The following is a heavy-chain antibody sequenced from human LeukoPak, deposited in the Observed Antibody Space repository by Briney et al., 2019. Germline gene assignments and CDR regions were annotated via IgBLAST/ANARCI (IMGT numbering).Heavy chain of an antibody. CDR2: INSDGSST. V-gene: IGHV3-74*01. CDR1: GFTFSSYW. Sequence: PGGSLRLSCAASGFTFSSYWMHWVRQAPGKGLVWVSRINSDGSSTSYEDSVKGRFTISRDNAKNTLYLQMNSLRAEDTAVYYRARGGSCSGSCYFDYWGQGTLVTVSS. CDR3: ARGGSCSGSCYFDY. D-gene: IGHD2-15*01. J-gene: IGHJ4*02.